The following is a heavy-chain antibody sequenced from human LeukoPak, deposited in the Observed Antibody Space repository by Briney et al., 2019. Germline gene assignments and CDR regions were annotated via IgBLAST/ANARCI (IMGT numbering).Heavy chain of an antibody. CDR2: ISWNSGSI. CDR3: AKDPRDYYDSSGNVFDY. D-gene: IGHD3-22*01. Sequence: GGSLRLSCAASGFTFDDYAMHWVRQAPGKGLEWVSGISWNSGSIGYAASVKGRFTISRDNAKNSLYLQMNSLRAEDTALYYCAKDPRDYYDSSGNVFDYWGQGTLVTVSS. J-gene: IGHJ4*02. CDR1: GFTFDDYA. V-gene: IGHV3-9*01.